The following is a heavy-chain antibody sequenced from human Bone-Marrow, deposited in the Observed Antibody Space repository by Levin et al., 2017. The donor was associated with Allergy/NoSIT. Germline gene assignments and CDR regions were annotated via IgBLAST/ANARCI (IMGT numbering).Heavy chain of an antibody. Sequence: PGGSLRLSCAASGFTFSSYAMHWVRQAPGKGLEWVAVISYDGSNKYYADSVTGRFTISRDNSKNTLYLQMNSLRAEDTAVYYCAKDTGSGNYDSSGYYYAGGASNIWGQGTMVTVSS. D-gene: IGHD3-22*01. J-gene: IGHJ3*02. CDR3: AKDTGSGNYDSSGYYYAGGASNI. V-gene: IGHV3-30-3*01. CDR1: GFTFSSYA. CDR2: ISYDGSNK.